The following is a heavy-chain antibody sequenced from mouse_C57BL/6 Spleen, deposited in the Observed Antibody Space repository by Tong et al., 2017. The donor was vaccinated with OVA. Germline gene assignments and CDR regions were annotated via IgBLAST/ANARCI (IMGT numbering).Heavy chain of an antibody. CDR3: ARHYMTTTGFAY. D-gene: IGHD2-4*01. Sequence: EVQLVESGGGLVKPGGSLKLSCAASGFTFSSYAMSWVLQTPEKRLEWVATISSGGSYTYYPDSVKGRFTISRDNAKNTLYLQMSSLRSEDTAMYYCARHYMTTTGFAYWGQGTLVTVSA. J-gene: IGHJ3*01. CDR2: ISSGGSYT. V-gene: IGHV5-9-3*01. CDR1: GFTFSSYA.